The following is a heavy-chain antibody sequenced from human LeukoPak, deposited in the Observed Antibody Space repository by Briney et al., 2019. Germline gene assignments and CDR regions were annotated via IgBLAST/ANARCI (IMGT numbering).Heavy chain of an antibody. Sequence: GGSLRLSCAASGFTFSSSYMSWVRQPPGKGLEWVANIKTDGSEKYYVDSVKGRFTISRDNVENSLYLQMNSLRAEDTAVYYCARVRVGPTVFDYWGQGTLVTVSS. V-gene: IGHV3-7*04. CDR1: GFTFSSSY. CDR3: ARVRVGPTVFDY. D-gene: IGHD1-26*01. CDR2: IKTDGSEK. J-gene: IGHJ4*02.